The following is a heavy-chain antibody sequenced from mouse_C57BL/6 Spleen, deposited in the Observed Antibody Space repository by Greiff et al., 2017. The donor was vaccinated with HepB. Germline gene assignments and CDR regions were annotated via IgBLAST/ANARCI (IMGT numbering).Heavy chain of an antibody. CDR1: GYTFTDYY. D-gene: IGHD1-1*02. CDR2: IYPGSGNT. CDR3: AGGMTTHDWYVDV. J-gene: IGHJ1*03. Sequence: QVQLQQSGAELVRPGASVKLSCKASGYTFTDYYINWVKQRPGQGLEWIARIYPGSGNTYYNEKFKGKATLTAEKSSSTAYMQLGSLTSEDSAVYFVAGGMTTHDWYVDVWGTGTTVTVSS. V-gene: IGHV1-76*01.